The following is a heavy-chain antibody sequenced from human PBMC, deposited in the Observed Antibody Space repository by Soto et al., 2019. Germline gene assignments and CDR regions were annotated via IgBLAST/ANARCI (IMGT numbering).Heavy chain of an antibody. V-gene: IGHV3-23*01. Sequence: EVQLLESGGGLVQPGGSLRLSCAASGFTFSRNAMSWVRQAPGKGLEWVSGISGGGGATYYADSVKGRFTISRDNSKNTLYLQMDGVRAEDTAIYYCAKSEPYGSGSYYFDYWGQGTLVTVSS. CDR2: ISGGGGAT. J-gene: IGHJ4*02. CDR1: GFTFSRNA. CDR3: AKSEPYGSGSYYFDY. D-gene: IGHD1-26*01.